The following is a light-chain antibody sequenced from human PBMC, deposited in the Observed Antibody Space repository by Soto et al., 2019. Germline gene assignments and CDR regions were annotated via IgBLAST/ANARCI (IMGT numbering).Light chain of an antibody. CDR3: QQYNNWT. Sequence: EIVMTHSPATLSVSPGERATLSCRASQSVSNNLAWYQQKPGQAPRLLIYGASTRATGIPARFSGSGSGTEFTLTISSLQSEDFAVYYCQQYNNWTFGQGTKVEIK. CDR2: GAS. CDR1: QSVSNN. V-gene: IGKV3-15*01. J-gene: IGKJ1*01.